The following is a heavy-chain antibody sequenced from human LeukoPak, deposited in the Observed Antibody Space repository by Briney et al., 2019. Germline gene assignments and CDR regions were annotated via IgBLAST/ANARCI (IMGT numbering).Heavy chain of an antibody. D-gene: IGHD3-3*01. V-gene: IGHV3-33*01. CDR3: ARGRYDFWSGYLRGYYYYGMDV. Sequence: GGSLRLSCAASGFTFSSYGMHWVRQAPGKGLEWVAVIWYDGSNKYYADSVKGRFTISRDNSKNTLYLQMNSLRAEDTAVYYCARGRYDFWSGYLRGYYYYGMDVWGQGTTVTVSS. J-gene: IGHJ6*02. CDR2: IWYDGSNK. CDR1: GFTFSSYG.